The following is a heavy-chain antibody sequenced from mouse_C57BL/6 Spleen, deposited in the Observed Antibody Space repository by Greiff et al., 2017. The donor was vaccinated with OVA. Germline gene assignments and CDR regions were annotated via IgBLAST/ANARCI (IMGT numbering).Heavy chain of an antibody. CDR2: INPNNGGT. Sequence: VQLQQSGPELVKPGASVKMSCKASGYTFTDYNMHWVKQSHGKSLEWIGYINPNNGGTSYNQKFKGKATLTANKSSSTAYMELRSLTSEDSAVYYCAREGRYGSSLYGMDYWGQGTSVTVSS. J-gene: IGHJ4*01. CDR3: AREGRYGSSLYGMDY. D-gene: IGHD1-1*01. CDR1: GYTFTDYN. V-gene: IGHV1-22*01.